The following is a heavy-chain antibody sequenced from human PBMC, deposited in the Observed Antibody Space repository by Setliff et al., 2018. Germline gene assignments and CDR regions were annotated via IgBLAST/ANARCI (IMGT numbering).Heavy chain of an antibody. CDR1: GGSVSSGYYY. CDR2: VYYTGRT. J-gene: IGHJ4*01. D-gene: IGHD3-9*01. V-gene: IGHV4-39*02. Sequence: SETLSLTCNVSGGSVSSGYYYWDWIRQPPGKGLEWIGTVYYTGRTYYNPSLKSRVTIAVDAPDNHFSLKLRSVTAADTAVYYCARAPNDLGVDWLFNNYFDYWGHGTLVTSP. CDR3: ARAPNDLGVDWLFNNYFDY.